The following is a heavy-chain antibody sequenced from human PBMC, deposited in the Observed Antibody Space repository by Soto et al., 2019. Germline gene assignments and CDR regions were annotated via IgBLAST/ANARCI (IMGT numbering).Heavy chain of an antibody. D-gene: IGHD3-9*01. CDR1: GFSLSTSGVG. Sequence: ITLKESGPTLVRPTQTLTLTCAFSGFSLSTSGVGVGWIRQPPGKALKWLAVIYWDDSKHYSPSLRSRLTITKDTSKNQVVLTMTNMHPVDTGTYYCAHKGPEDWPLDYWGQGTLVTVSS. CDR3: AHKGPEDWPLDY. V-gene: IGHV2-5*02. CDR2: IYWDDSK. J-gene: IGHJ4*02.